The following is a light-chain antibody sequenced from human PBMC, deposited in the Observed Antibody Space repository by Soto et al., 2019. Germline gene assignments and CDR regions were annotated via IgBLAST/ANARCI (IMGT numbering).Light chain of an antibody. V-gene: IGLV2-23*01. Sequence: QAVVTQPASVSGSPGQSITISCSGVSGDVGNYNLVSWYQQYPGKAPALLIYEDDKRPSGVSNRFSGSKSDSTASLTISGLQAEDEADYYCCLYLGGTSVFGGGTQLTVL. CDR3: CLYLGGTSV. CDR1: SGDVGNYNL. J-gene: IGLJ7*01. CDR2: EDD.